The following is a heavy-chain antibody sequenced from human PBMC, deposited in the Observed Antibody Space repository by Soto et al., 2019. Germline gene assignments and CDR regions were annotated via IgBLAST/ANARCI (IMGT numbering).Heavy chain of an antibody. CDR3: ARDSSYTYYYYGMDV. CDR1: GGTFSSYG. CDR2: IIPIFGTA. D-gene: IGHD3-10*01. V-gene: IGHV1-69*13. Sequence: SVKVSCKASGGTFSSYGISWVRQAPGQGLEWMGGIIPIFGTANYAQKFQGRVTIIADESTSTAYMELSSLRSEDTAVYYCARDSSYTYYYYGMDVWGQGTTVTVSS. J-gene: IGHJ6*02.